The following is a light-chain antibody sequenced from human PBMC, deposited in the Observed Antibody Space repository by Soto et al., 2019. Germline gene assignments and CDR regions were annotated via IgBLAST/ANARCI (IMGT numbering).Light chain of an antibody. CDR1: SSDVGDYNF. J-gene: IGLJ1*01. CDR3: CSYAGSYTYV. Sequence: QSALTQPRSVSASPGQSVTISCTGTSSDVGDYNFVSWYQQHSGKAPKLMIYDVTERPSGVPDRFSGSKSGDTASLTISGLQAEDEADYYCCSYAGSYTYVFGTGTKVTVL. CDR2: DVT. V-gene: IGLV2-11*01.